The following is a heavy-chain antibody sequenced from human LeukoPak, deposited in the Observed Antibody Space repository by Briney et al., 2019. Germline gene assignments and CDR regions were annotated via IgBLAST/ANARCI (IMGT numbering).Heavy chain of an antibody. CDR1: GVTFGSYW. V-gene: IGHV3-74*01. CDR2: INTDGRSST. D-gene: IGHD2-15*01. CDR3: ARSGDPYCSDPHCHLGRFDY. J-gene: IGHJ4*02. Sequence: GGSLRLSCAASGVTFGSYWMHWVRQAPGKGLVRVSRINTDGRSSTAYSASVKGRYTISRDNSKNALYLQMNSLRAEDTAVYYCARSGDPYCSDPHCHLGRFDYWGPGTLVTVSS.